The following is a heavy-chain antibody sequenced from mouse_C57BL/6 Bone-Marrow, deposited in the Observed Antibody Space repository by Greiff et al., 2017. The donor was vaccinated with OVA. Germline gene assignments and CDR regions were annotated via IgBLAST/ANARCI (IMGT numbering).Heavy chain of an antibody. CDR3: ASEISDSSGLSAY. D-gene: IGHD3-2*02. Sequence: VKLQQSGPGLVQPSQSLSITCTVSGFSLTSYGVHWVRQSPGKGLEWLGVIWSGGSTDYNAAFISRLSISKDNSKSQVFFKMNSLQADDTAIYYCASEISDSSGLSAYWGQGTLVTVSA. CDR1: GFSLTSYG. CDR2: IWSGGST. J-gene: IGHJ3*01. V-gene: IGHV2-2*01.